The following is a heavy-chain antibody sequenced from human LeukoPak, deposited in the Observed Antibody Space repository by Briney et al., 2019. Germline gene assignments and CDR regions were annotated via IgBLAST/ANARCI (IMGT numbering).Heavy chain of an antibody. CDR1: GFTFIRHG. D-gene: IGHD4-23*01. J-gene: IGHJ3*02. CDR3: AKDVGFLTTVVTRGAFDI. V-gene: IGHV3-30*18. CDR2: ISYDGRST. Sequence: PGGSLRLSCAASGFTFIRHGMHWVRHAPGKGLEWVAVISYDGRSTYYADSVKGRFTISRDNSKNTLYLQMNSLRAEDTALYYCAKDVGFLTTVVTRGAFDIWGQGTMVIVSS.